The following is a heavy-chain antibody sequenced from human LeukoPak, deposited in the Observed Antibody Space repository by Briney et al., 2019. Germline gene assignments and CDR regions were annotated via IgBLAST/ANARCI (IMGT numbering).Heavy chain of an antibody. Sequence: GGSLRLSCAGSGFTFSSYWMSWVRQAPGKGLEWVANIKQDGSEKHYVDSVKGRFTISRDNAKNSLYLQMNSLSSEDTAIYFCARDKGAWYFDYWGQGTLLTVSS. CDR1: GFTFSSYW. D-gene: IGHD4/OR15-4a*01. J-gene: IGHJ4*02. V-gene: IGHV3-7*03. CDR3: ARDKGAWYFDY. CDR2: IKQDGSEK.